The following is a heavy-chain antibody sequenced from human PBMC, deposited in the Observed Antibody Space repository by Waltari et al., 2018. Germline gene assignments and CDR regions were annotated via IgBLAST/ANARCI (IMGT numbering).Heavy chain of an antibody. CDR3: ARHAWGYFQY. CDR2: INQGGGGK. D-gene: IGHD3-16*01. J-gene: IGHJ1*01. V-gene: IGHV3-7*01. Sequence: EVQLVESGGGLVQPGGSLRLSCAASGFTFNKFWMTWVRQAPGKGLEWLANINQGGGGKYYVDSLKGRFTIARDNAKNSLYLQMTSLRAEDTAVYYCARHAWGYFQYWGQGTLVTVSS. CDR1: GFTFNKFW.